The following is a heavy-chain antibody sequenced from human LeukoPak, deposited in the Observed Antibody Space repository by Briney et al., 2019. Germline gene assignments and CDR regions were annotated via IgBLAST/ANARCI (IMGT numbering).Heavy chain of an antibody. J-gene: IGHJ6*04. CDR1: GFTFRNYG. V-gene: IGHV3-30*18. Sequence: GRSLRLSCAASGFTFRNYGMHWVRQAPGKGLEWVAVMSYDGSNKYYADSVKGRFTISRDNSKNTLYLQMNSLRAEDTAFYYCAKDGQNYGSGRAYGMDVWGKGTTVTVSS. CDR2: MSYDGSNK. D-gene: IGHD3-10*01. CDR3: AKDGQNYGSGRAYGMDV.